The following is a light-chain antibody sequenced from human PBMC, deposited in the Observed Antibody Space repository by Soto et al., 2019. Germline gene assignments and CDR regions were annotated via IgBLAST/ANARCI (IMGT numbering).Light chain of an antibody. CDR2: GTS. V-gene: IGKV3-20*01. Sequence: EIVLTQSPGSLSLSPGERATLSCRASQSVSSKVAWYQQKPGQAPTLLISGTSSRATGIPDRFSGGGSGTDFTLAISRLEPEDFALYYCQQYAGSPITFGQGTRLEIK. J-gene: IGKJ5*01. CDR3: QQYAGSPIT. CDR1: QSVSSK.